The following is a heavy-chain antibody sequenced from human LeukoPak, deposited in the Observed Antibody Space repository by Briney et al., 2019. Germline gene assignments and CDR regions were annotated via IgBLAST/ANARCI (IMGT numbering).Heavy chain of an antibody. CDR1: GFTFSSYG. Sequence: PGGSLRLSCAASGFTFSSYGMHWVRQAPGKGLEWVAVIWYDGSNKYYADSVKGRFTISRDNSKNTLYLQMNSLRAEDTAVYYCAKDLYSSGWCIFDYWGQGTLVTVSS. V-gene: IGHV3-33*06. D-gene: IGHD6-19*01. J-gene: IGHJ4*02. CDR3: AKDLYSSGWCIFDY. CDR2: IWYDGSNK.